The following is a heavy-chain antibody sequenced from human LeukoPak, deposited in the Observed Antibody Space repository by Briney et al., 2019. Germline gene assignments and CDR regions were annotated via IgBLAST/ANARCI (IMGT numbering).Heavy chain of an antibody. J-gene: IGHJ6*02. CDR1: GFTFSSYA. CDR3: ARAMRYCSSTSCYTYYYYGMDV. V-gene: IGHV3-66*01. CDR2: IYSGGST. D-gene: IGHD2-2*01. Sequence: LGGSLRLSCAASGFTFSSYAMSWVRQAPGKGLEWVSVIYSGGSTYYADSVKGRFTISRDNSKNTLYLQMNSLRAEDTAVYYCARAMRYCSSTSCYTYYYYGMDVWGQGTTVTVSS.